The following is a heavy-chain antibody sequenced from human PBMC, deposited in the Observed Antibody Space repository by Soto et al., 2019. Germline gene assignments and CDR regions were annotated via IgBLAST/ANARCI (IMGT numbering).Heavy chain of an antibody. D-gene: IGHD3-10*01. Sequence: SETLCLPCTVSGGSISSGGYYWSWIRQHPGKGLEWIGYIYYSGSSYYNPSLKSRVTISVDTSKNQFSLKLSSVTAAATAVYYCARVGLWFGELFDYWGQGTRVTVSS. CDR1: GGSISSGGYY. CDR2: IYYSGSS. V-gene: IGHV4-31*03. J-gene: IGHJ4*02. CDR3: ARVGLWFGELFDY.